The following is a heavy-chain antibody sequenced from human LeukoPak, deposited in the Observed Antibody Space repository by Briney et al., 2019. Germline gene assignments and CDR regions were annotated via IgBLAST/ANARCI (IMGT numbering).Heavy chain of an antibody. CDR1: GFSFNDYG. V-gene: IGHV3-48*04. Sequence: GGSLRLSCAASGFSFNDYGMNWVRQAPGQGLEWVAYISSSSNTIYYADSVKGRFTVSRDNAKNSLYLQMTSLRAADTAVYYCARSLCYDTGCSFDNWGQGTLVTVSS. D-gene: IGHD2-15*01. CDR2: ISSSSNTI. CDR3: ARSLCYDTGCSFDN. J-gene: IGHJ4*02.